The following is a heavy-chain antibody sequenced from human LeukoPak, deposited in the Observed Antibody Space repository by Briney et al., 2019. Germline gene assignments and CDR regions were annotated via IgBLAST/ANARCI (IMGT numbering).Heavy chain of an antibody. CDR2: IIPIFGTA. CDR3: ARDLDYYDSSGFTFDY. Sequence: SVKVSCKASGGTFSSYAISWVRQAPGQGLEWMGGIIPIFGTANYAQKFQGRVTITADESTSTAYMELSSLRSEDTAVYYCARDLDYYDSSGFTFDYWGQGTLVTVSS. V-gene: IGHV1-69*13. CDR1: GGTFSSYA. D-gene: IGHD3-22*01. J-gene: IGHJ4*02.